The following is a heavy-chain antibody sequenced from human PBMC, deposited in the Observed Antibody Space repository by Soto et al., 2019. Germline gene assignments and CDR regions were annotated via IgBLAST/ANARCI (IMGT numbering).Heavy chain of an antibody. CDR3: AKVVYYDILTGPGDYYYYMDV. V-gene: IGHV3-23*01. CDR1: GFTFSSYA. D-gene: IGHD3-9*01. J-gene: IGHJ6*03. Sequence: GGSLRLSWPASGFTFSSYAMSWVRQAPGKGLEWVSAISGSGGSTYYADSVKGRFTISRDNSKNTLYLQMNSLRAEDTAVYYCAKVVYYDILTGPGDYYYYMDVWGKGTTVTVSS. CDR2: ISGSGGST.